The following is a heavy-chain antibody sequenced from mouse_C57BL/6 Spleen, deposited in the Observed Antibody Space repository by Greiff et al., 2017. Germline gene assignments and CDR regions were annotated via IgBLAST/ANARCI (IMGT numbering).Heavy chain of an antibody. J-gene: IGHJ2*01. CDR2: IHPNSGST. CDR1: GYTFTSYW. CDR3: VRDYYGSSSPLGY. D-gene: IGHD1-1*01. Sequence: QVQLQQPGAELVKPGASVKLSCKASGYTFTSYWMHWVKQRPGQGLEWIGMIHPNSGSTNYNEKFKSKATLTVDKSSSTAYMQLSSLTSEDSAVYYCVRDYYGSSSPLGYWGQGTTLTVSS. V-gene: IGHV1-64*01.